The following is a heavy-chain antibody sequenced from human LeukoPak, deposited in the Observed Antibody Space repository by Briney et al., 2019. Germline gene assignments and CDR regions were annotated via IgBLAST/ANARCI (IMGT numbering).Heavy chain of an antibody. Sequence: GGSLRLSCAASGFTFSSYGMSWVRQAPGKGLEWVSAISGSGGSTYYADSVKGRFTISRDNSKNTLYLQMNSLRAEDTAVYYCAKDQQLVLLSNPDYWGQGTLVTVSS. V-gene: IGHV3-23*01. CDR3: AKDQQLVLLSNPDY. CDR1: GFTFSSYG. J-gene: IGHJ4*02. D-gene: IGHD6-13*01. CDR2: ISGSGGST.